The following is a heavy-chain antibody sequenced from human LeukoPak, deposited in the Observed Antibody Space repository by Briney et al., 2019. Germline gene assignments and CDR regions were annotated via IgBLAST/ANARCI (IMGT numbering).Heavy chain of an antibody. J-gene: IGHJ6*02. CDR3: ARRADWVYYYYGMDV. D-gene: IGHD2-21*01. Sequence: GGSLRLSCAASGFTFSSYAMSWVRQAPGKGLEWVANIKQDGSEKYYVDSVKGRFTISRDNAKNSLYLQMNSLRAEDTAVYYCARRADWVYYYYGMDVWGQGTTVTVSS. V-gene: IGHV3-7*01. CDR2: IKQDGSEK. CDR1: GFTFSSYA.